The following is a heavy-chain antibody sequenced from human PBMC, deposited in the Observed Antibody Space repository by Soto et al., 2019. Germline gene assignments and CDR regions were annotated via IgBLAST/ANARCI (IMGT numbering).Heavy chain of an antibody. V-gene: IGHV4-34*01. J-gene: IGHJ6*02. Sequence: PSETLSLTCAFYCGSFIGYYWSWIRQPPGKGLEWIGEINHSGSTNYNPSLKSRVTISVDTSKNQFSLKLSSVTAADTAVYYCARAGYNWNYFYYYGMDVWGQGTTVTVSS. CDR2: INHSGST. CDR3: ARAGYNWNYFYYYGMDV. CDR1: CGSFIGYY. D-gene: IGHD1-20*01.